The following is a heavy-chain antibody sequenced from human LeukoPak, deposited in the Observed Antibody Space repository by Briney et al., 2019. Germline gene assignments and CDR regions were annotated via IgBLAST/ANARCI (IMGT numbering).Heavy chain of an antibody. V-gene: IGHV3-20*04. J-gene: IGHJ4*02. CDR1: GFTVSSNY. CDR3: VQSITMFIG. Sequence: PGGSLRLSCAASGFTVSSNYMSWVRQAQGKGLEWVSGISLNGGATGYADSVKGRFTISRDNGKNSLYLQMNSLRAEDTALYYCVQSITMFIGWGQGTLVTVSS. CDR2: ISLNGGAT. D-gene: IGHD3-10*02.